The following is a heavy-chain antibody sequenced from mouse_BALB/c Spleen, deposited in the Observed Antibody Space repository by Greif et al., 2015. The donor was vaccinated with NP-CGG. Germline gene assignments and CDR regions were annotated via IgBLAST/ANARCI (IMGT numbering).Heavy chain of an antibody. CDR2: IDPENGDT. Sequence: VQLQQSGAEHVRSGASVKLSCTASGFNIKDYYMHWVKQRPEQGLEWIGWIDPENGDTEYAPKFQGKATMTADTSSNTAYLQLSSLTSEDTAVYYCNANYGSSWGYWGQGTTLTVSS. D-gene: IGHD1-1*01. V-gene: IGHV14-4*02. CDR3: NANYGSSWGY. J-gene: IGHJ2*01. CDR1: GFNIKDYY.